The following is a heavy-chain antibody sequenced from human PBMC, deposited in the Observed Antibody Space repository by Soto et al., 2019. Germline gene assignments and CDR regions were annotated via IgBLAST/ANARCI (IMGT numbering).Heavy chain of an antibody. J-gene: IGHJ5*02. V-gene: IGHV1-69*01. D-gene: IGHD2-21*01. CDR2: IIPIFGTA. CDR3: ARGPGEGLPWFDP. CDR1: GGTFSSYA. Sequence: QVKLVQSGAEVKQPGSSVKVSCKASGGTFSSYAISWVRQAPGQGLEWMGGIIPIFGTANYAQKFQGRVTITAEESTSTAYMELSSLRSEDTAVYYCARGPGEGLPWFDPWGQGTLVPVSS.